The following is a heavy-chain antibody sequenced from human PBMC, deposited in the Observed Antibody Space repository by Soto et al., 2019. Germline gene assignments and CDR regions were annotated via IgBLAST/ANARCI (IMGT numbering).Heavy chain of an antibody. CDR3: ARGGDWYYVARKVTHFDY. CDR2: IWYDGSNK. Sequence: GGSLRLSCAASGFTFSSYGMHWVRQAPGKGLEWVAVIWYDGSNKYYADSVKGRFTISRDNSKNTLYLQMNSLRAEDTAVYYCARGGDWYYVARKVTHFDYWGQGTLVSVTS. D-gene: IGHD1-7*01. V-gene: IGHV3-33*01. J-gene: IGHJ4*02. CDR1: GFTFSSYG.